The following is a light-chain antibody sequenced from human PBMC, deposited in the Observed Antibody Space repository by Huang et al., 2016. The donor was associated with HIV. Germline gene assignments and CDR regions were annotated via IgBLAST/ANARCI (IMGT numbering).Light chain of an antibody. Sequence: IVMTQSPATLSVSPGERATLSCRASQSVSDNLAWYQQKSGQAPRLLIYGASTRATGSTARFNGSVSGTEFTLTISSLQSEDYGIYWCLQYNSWPRTFGQGTKVEIK. J-gene: IGKJ1*01. CDR3: LQYNSWPRT. CDR1: QSVSDN. CDR2: GAS. V-gene: IGKV3-15*01.